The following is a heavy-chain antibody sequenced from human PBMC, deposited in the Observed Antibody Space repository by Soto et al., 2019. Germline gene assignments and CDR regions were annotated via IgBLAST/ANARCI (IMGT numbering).Heavy chain of an antibody. J-gene: IGHJ6*02. CDR2: IYWSDDK. CDR1: GFSRSTSGVG. V-gene: IGHV2-5*01. D-gene: IGHD3-3*01. CDR3: AHTTHLSYDFWSGYSPYYYYYGMDV. Sequence: SGPTLVNPTQTLTLTCTFSGFSRSTSGVGVGWIRQPPGKALEWLALIYWSDDKRYSPSLKSRLTITKDTSKNQVVLTMTNMDPVDTATYYCAHTTHLSYDFWSGYSPYYYYYGMDVWGQGTTATV.